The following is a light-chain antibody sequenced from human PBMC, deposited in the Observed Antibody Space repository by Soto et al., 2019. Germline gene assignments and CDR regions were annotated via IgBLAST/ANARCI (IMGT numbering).Light chain of an antibody. CDR1: SGDVGGYKF. Sequence: QSVLPQPASVSVSPGQSITIYCTGTSGDVGGYKFVSWYQQHPGKAPKLMIYEVSNRPSGVSSRFSGSKSGNTASLTISGLQAEEEADYFCGSYTGTIYVFGNGTKVTVL. CDR2: EVS. CDR3: GSYTGTIYV. J-gene: IGLJ1*01. V-gene: IGLV2-14*01.